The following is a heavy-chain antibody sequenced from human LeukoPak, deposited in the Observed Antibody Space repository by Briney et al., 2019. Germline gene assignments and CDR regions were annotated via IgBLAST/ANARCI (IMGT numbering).Heavy chain of an antibody. V-gene: IGHV1-58*01. D-gene: IGHD4-11*01. CDR1: GFTFTTSA. CDR2: IVVGSGNT. Sequence: SVKVSCKASGFTFTTSAVQWVRQARGQRLEWIGWIVVGSGNTNYAQKFQERVIITRDMPTSTAYMELSSVRSEDTAVYYCAAGGPADYRSIYDYGMDFWGRGTTVTVSS. CDR3: AAGGPADYRSIYDYGMDF. J-gene: IGHJ6*04.